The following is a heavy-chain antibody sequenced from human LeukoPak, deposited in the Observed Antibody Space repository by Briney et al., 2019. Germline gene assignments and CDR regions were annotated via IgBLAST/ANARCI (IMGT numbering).Heavy chain of an antibody. V-gene: IGHV4-59*12. CDR1: GGSISSYY. D-gene: IGHD6-13*01. CDR2: IYYSGST. J-gene: IGHJ5*02. Sequence: PSETLSLTCTVSGGSISSYYWSWIRQPPGKRLEWIGYIYYSGSTNYNPSLKSRVTISVDTSKNQFSLKLSSVTAADTAVYYCARRLPGYSSRNNWFDPWGQGTLVTVSS. CDR3: ARRLPGYSSRNNWFDP.